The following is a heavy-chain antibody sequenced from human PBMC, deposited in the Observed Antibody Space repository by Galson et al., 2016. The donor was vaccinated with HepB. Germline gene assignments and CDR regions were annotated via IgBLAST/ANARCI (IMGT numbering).Heavy chain of an antibody. CDR1: GFTFNRYG. CDR2: ISYDGSSK. Sequence: SLRLSCAASGFTFNRYGMHWVRQAPGKGLEWVAVISYDGSSKYYVDSVKGRFTITRDQFKSTLYLQLNTLRAEDTAIYYCARWRRDGDSNWFDPWGQGTLVTVSS. V-gene: IGHV3-30*03. J-gene: IGHJ5*02. CDR3: ARWRRDGDSNWFDP. D-gene: IGHD4-17*01.